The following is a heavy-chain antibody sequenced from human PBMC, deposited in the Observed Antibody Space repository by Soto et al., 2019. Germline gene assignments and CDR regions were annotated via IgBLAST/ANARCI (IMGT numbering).Heavy chain of an antibody. D-gene: IGHD3-3*01. J-gene: IGHJ6*02. Sequence: PSETLSLSCAASGFTFSSYSMNWVRQAPGKGLEWVSSISSSSSYIYYADSVKGRFTISRDNAKNSLYLQMNSLRAEDTAVYYCARDLSGYYPPYYYYYGMDVWGQGTTVTVSS. CDR2: ISSSSSYI. V-gene: IGHV3-21*01. CDR3: ARDLSGYYPPYYYYYGMDV. CDR1: GFTFSSYS.